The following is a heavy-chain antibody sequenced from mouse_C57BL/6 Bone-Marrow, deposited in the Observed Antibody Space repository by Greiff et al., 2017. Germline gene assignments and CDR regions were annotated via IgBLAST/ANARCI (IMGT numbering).Heavy chain of an antibody. Sequence: VQRVESGPGLVAPSQSLSITCTVSGFSLTSYGVDWVRQPPGKGLEWLGVIWGGGSTNYNSALMSRMSISTDNSNSQVCLKMNSLQTDDTAMYYCAKHAGTGAWFAYWGQGTLVTVSA. CDR1: GFSLTSYG. CDR3: AKHAGTGAWFAY. V-gene: IGHV2-9*01. CDR2: IWGGGST. J-gene: IGHJ3*01. D-gene: IGHD4-1*01.